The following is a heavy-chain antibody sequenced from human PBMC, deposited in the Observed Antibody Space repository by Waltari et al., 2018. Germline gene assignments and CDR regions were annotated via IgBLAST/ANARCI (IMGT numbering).Heavy chain of an antibody. CDR1: GGSISSINYY. V-gene: IGHV4-39*07. J-gene: IGHJ4*02. CDR2: IFYTGNT. CDR3: ARALTVTTRVFDY. D-gene: IGHD4-17*01. Sequence: QLQLQESGPGLVQPSETLSLTCPVPGGSISSINYYCGWLRQPPGKGLEWLGTIFYTGNTYYNPSLKSRVTISVAAPKNQFSLRLSSVTAADTAVYYCARALTVTTRVFDYWGQGTLVTVSS.